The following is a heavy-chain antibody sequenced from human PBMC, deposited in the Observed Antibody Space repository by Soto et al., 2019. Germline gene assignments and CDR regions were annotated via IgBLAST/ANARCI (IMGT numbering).Heavy chain of an antibody. Sequence: LKISCKGSGYSFTSYWISWVRQMPGKGLEWMGRIDPSDSYTNYSPSFQGHVTISADKSISTAYLQWSSLKASDTAMYYCARPSSVPSYYSYGMDVWSHGTTVTVSS. D-gene: IGHD6-6*01. CDR2: IDPSDSYT. CDR1: GYSFTSYW. V-gene: IGHV5-10-1*01. J-gene: IGHJ6*02. CDR3: ARPSSVPSYYSYGMDV.